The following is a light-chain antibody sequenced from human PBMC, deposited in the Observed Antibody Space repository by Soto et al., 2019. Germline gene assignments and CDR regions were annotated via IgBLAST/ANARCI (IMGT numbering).Light chain of an antibody. CDR1: KCVLYSSNNKNH. Sequence: DIVITQSPDSLAVSLVERATINCKSSKCVLYSSNNKNHLAWYQQKPGQPPQLIIYWASTRESGVPERFSGSGSGTDFTLTISSLEAEDVAFYWCQQYFDVPFTFGGGTKVDIK. J-gene: IGKJ4*01. CDR3: QQYFDVPFT. CDR2: WAS. V-gene: IGKV4-1*01.